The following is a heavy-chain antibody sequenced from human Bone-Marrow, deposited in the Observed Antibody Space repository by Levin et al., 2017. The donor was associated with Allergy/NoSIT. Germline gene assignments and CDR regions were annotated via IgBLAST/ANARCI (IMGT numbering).Heavy chain of an antibody. Sequence: GGSLRLSCAASGFTFSSYAMSWVRQAPGKGLEWVSAISGSGGSTYYADSVKGRFTISRDNSKNTLYLQMNSLRAEDTAVYYCAKAGIFGVGGYYYYYGMDVWGQGTTVTVSS. CDR3: AKAGIFGVGGYYYYYGMDV. D-gene: IGHD3-3*01. J-gene: IGHJ6*02. CDR1: GFTFSSYA. CDR2: ISGSGGST. V-gene: IGHV3-23*01.